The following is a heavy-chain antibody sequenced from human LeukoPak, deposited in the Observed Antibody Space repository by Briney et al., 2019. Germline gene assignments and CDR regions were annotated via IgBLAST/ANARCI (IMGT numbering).Heavy chain of an antibody. CDR3: ARQAAGVVY. J-gene: IGHJ4*02. V-gene: IGHV3-64*02. CDR1: GFTFSTYA. D-gene: IGHD6-13*01. Sequence: PGGSLRLSCAASGFTFSTYAMHWGRQAPGKGLEYVSGVSRKGDSTYYADSVKGRFTISRDNSKNTLYLQMGGLRAEDMAVYYCARQAAGVVYWGQGTLVTVSS. CDR2: VSRKGDST.